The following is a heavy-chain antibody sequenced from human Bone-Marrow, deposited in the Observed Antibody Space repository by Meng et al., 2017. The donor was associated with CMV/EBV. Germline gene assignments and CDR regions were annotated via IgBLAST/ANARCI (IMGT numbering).Heavy chain of an antibody. CDR2: MNPNSGNT. CDR3: ARTPAVAGTFPLAEYFQH. Sequence: ASVKVSCKASGYTFTSYDINWVRQATGQGLEWMGWMNPNSGNTGYAQKFQGRVTMTRNTSISTAYMELSSLRSEDTAVNYCARTPAVAGTFPLAEYFQHWGQGALVTVYS. J-gene: IGHJ1*01. V-gene: IGHV1-8*01. D-gene: IGHD6-19*01. CDR1: GYTFTSYD.